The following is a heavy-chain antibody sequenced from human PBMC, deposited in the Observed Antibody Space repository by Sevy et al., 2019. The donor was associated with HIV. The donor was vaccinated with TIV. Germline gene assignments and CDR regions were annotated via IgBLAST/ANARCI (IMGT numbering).Heavy chain of an antibody. CDR1: GGSISSGFYY. CDR2: FYTNGGT. D-gene: IGHD3-22*01. CDR3: ARGDSNGHFGPYFDF. Sequence: SETLSLTCTVSGGSISSGFYYWNWIRQPAGKKLEWIGRFYTNGGTDYTPSLEGRVTISVDTSKNQFSLKLRSVTAADTAVYYCARGDSNGHFGPYFDFWGQGTLVTVSS. V-gene: IGHV4-61*02. J-gene: IGHJ4*02.